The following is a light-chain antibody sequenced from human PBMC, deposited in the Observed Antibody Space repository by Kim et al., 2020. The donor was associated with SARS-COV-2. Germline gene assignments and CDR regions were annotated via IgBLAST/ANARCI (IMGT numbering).Light chain of an antibody. J-gene: IGLJ2*01. CDR3: CSFAGSYTPLI. CDR1: SSDVGKYNF. CDR2: DVT. Sequence: SVTISCTGTSSDVGKYNFVSWYQQHPGKAPKLMIFDVTKRPSGVPDRFSGSKSGNTASLTISGLQAEDEADYYCCSFAGSYTPLIFGGGTQLTVL. V-gene: IGLV2-11*02.